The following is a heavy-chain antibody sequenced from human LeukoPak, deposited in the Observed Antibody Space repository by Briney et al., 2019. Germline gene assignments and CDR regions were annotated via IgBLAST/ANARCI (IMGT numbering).Heavy chain of an antibody. V-gene: IGHV4-34*01. CDR3: ARPARCSATTCTGPFDY. J-gene: IGHJ4*02. Sequence: GSLRLSCAASGFTFSDYYMSWIRQTPGKGLEWIGEIDHIGRTTYNPSLKSRVTISVDTSKNQFSLRLTSVTASDTAVYYCARPARCSATTCTGPFDYWGQGTLVTVSS. CDR2: IDHIGRT. CDR1: GFTFSDYY. D-gene: IGHD6-19*01.